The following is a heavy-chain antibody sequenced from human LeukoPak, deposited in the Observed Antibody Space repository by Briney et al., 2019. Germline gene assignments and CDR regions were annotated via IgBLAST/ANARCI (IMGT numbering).Heavy chain of an antibody. V-gene: IGHV3-66*01. CDR2: LYSGGNT. CDR3: ARAAGASGKDY. D-gene: IGHD1-26*01. J-gene: IGHJ4*02. CDR1: GFTVSFNY. Sequence: GGSLRLSCAASGFTVSFNYMFWVRQAPGKGLERVSILYSGGNTYYADSVKGRFTISRDNSKNTLYLQLNSLRAEDTAVYYCARAAGASGKDYWGQGTRVTVSS.